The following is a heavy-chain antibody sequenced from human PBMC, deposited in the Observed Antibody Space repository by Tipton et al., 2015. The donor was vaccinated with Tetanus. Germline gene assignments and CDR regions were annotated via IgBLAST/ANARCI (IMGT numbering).Heavy chain of an antibody. J-gene: IGHJ6*02. Sequence: GLVKPSETLSLTCSVSGGSISGYFWTWIRQPPGKGLQCIGYVFYTGSTNYNSPFESRVTISVDTSKNQFSLKLSSVTAADTAVYYCARRGLGYSSHWYPNKAYGMDVWGQGTTVTVSS. V-gene: IGHV4-59*12. CDR1: GGSISGYF. D-gene: IGHD6-19*01. CDR2: VFYTGST. CDR3: ARRGLGYSSHWYPNKAYGMDV.